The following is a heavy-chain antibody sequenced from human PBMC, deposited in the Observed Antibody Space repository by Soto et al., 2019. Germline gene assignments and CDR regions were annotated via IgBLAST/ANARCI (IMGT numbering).Heavy chain of an antibody. CDR1: GFTFSSFG. V-gene: IGHV3-33*01. Sequence: QVQLVESGGGVVQPRRSLRLSCAASGFTFSSFGMHWVRQAPGKGLEWVTVIWYDGSNKYYADSVKGRFTISRDNSKNTLYLHMNSLRAEDTAVYFCARDRVGIFDYWGQGTLVTVSS. CDR3: ARDRVGIFDY. J-gene: IGHJ4*02. D-gene: IGHD1-26*01. CDR2: IWYDGSNK.